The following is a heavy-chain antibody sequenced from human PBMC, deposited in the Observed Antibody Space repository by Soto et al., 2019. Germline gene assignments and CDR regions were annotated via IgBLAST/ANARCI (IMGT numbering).Heavy chain of an antibody. D-gene: IGHD6-13*01. V-gene: IGHV5-51*01. Sequence: GEYLKISCKGSGYSFTNYWIGWVRQVPGKGLEWMGIFYPGDSDTRCSPSFQGQVTISADKSITTAYLQWSSLKASDTAMYYCARLRGYSSSDAFDIWGPGTMVTVSS. CDR2: FYPGDSDT. J-gene: IGHJ3*02. CDR1: GYSFTNYW. CDR3: ARLRGYSSSDAFDI.